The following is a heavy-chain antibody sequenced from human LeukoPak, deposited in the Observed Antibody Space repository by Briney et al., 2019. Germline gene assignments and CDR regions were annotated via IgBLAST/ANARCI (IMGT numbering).Heavy chain of an antibody. D-gene: IGHD5-12*01. J-gene: IGHJ4*02. CDR2: IDHTGST. CDR3: ARDPLRTGSFDY. CDR1: DDSITIYY. Sequence: SETLSLTCTVSDDSITIYYWTWIRQPPGKGLEWIGYIDHTGSTNYNPSLNSRVTISRDTSKNQFSLKLSSVTAADTAVYYCARDPLRTGSFDYWGQGTLVTVSS. V-gene: IGHV4-59*12.